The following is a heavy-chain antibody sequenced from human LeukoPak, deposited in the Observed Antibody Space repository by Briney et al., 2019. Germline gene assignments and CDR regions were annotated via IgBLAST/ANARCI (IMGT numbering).Heavy chain of an antibody. D-gene: IGHD3-16*02. CDR3: AKDMITFGGVIGSFDY. Sequence: GGSLRLSCAAPGFTVSSNYMSWVRQAPGKGLEWVSAISGSGGSTYYADSVKGRFTISRDNSKNTLYLQMNSLRAEDTAVYYCAKDMITFGGVIGSFDYWGQGTLVTVSS. J-gene: IGHJ4*02. CDR1: GFTVSSNY. V-gene: IGHV3-23*01. CDR2: ISGSGGST.